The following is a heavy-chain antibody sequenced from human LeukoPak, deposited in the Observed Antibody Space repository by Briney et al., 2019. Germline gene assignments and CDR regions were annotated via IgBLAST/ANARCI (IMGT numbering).Heavy chain of an antibody. CDR3: ARGPLQAGYNWFDP. J-gene: IGHJ5*02. CDR1: GGSISSYY. V-gene: IGHV4-4*07. CDR2: IYTSGST. Sequence: PSETLSLTCTVSGGSISSYYWSWIRQPAGKGLEWIGRIYTSGSTKYNPSLKSRVTMSVDTSKNQFSLKLTSVTAADTAVYYCARGPLQAGYNWFDPWGQGTLVTVSS. D-gene: IGHD2-15*01.